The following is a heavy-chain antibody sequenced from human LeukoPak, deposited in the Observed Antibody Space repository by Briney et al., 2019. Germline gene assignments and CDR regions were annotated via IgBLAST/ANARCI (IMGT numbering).Heavy chain of an antibody. Sequence: PSETLSLTCAVYGGSLSGYYWSWIRQPPGKGLEWIGEINHSGSTNYNPSLKSRVTISVDTSKNQFSLKLSSVTAADTAVYYCARGHYDFWSGYRSDAFDIWGQGTMVTVSS. J-gene: IGHJ3*02. CDR3: ARGHYDFWSGYRSDAFDI. V-gene: IGHV4-34*01. D-gene: IGHD3-3*01. CDR2: INHSGST. CDR1: GGSLSGYY.